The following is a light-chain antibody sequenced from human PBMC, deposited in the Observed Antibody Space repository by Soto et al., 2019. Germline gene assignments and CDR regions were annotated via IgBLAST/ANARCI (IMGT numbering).Light chain of an antibody. V-gene: IGLV2-23*02. CDR3: CSSGGSPTYV. CDR1: SSNVGSYKL. CDR2: EVN. J-gene: IGLJ1*01. Sequence: ALTQPASVSGSPGQSITISCTGTSSNVGSYKLVSWYQQHPGKAPKLMIFEVNNRPSGVSNRFSGSKSGNTASLTISGLKVEDEADYYCCSSGGSPTYVFGTGTKVTVL.